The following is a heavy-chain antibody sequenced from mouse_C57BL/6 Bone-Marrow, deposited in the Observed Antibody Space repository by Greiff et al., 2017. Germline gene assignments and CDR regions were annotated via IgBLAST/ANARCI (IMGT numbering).Heavy chain of an antibody. CDR2: IYPGDGDT. V-gene: IGHV1-80*01. CDR3: ARTFYYGSSYGFDY. Sequence: VQLQQSGAELVKPGASVKISCKASGYAFSSYWMNWVKQRPGKGLEWIGQIYPGDGDTNYNGKFKGKATLTADKSSSTAYMQLSSLTSEDSAVYFCARTFYYGSSYGFDYWGQGTTLTVSS. J-gene: IGHJ2*01. CDR1: GYAFSSYW. D-gene: IGHD1-1*01.